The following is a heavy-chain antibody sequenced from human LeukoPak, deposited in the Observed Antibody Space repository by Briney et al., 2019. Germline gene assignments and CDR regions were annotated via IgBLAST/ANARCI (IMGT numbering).Heavy chain of an antibody. V-gene: IGHV4-39*01. J-gene: IGHJ5*02. Sequence: SETLSLTCTVSGASISGRSYYWGWIRQPPGKGLEWIGSIYYSLYYSGSTYYKPSLKSRVTISVDTSKNQFSLKLSSVTAADTATYYCANVDEYSSSSFRSWGQGTLVTVSS. CDR1: GASISGRSYY. D-gene: IGHD6-6*01. CDR2: IYYSLYYSGST. CDR3: ANVDEYSSSSFRS.